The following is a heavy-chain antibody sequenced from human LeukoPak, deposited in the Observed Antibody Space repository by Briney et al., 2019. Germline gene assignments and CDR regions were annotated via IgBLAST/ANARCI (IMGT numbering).Heavy chain of an antibody. V-gene: IGHV1-69*13. Sequence: ASVKVSCKASGGTFSSYAISWVRQAPGQGLEWMGGIIPIFGTANYAQKFQGRVTITADESTSTAYMELSSLRSEDTAVYYCAKSAVAASFFEIDYWGQGTLVTVSS. CDR3: AKSAVAASFFEIDY. J-gene: IGHJ4*02. CDR1: GGTFSSYA. D-gene: IGHD6-19*01. CDR2: IIPIFGTA.